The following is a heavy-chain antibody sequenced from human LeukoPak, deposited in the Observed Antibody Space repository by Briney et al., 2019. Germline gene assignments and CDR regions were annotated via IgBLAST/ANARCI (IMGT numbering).Heavy chain of an antibody. V-gene: IGHV3-33*06. CDR1: GFTFSSYG. CDR2: IWYDGSNK. D-gene: IGHD1-26*01. J-gene: IGHJ4*02. Sequence: GRSLRLSCAASGFTFSSYGMHWVRQAPGKGLEWVAVIWYDGSNKYYADSVKGRFTISRDNSKNTLYLQMNSLRAEDTAVYYCGKGTDRTGSFLGDSLDYWGQGTLVTVSS. CDR3: GKGTDRTGSFLGDSLDY.